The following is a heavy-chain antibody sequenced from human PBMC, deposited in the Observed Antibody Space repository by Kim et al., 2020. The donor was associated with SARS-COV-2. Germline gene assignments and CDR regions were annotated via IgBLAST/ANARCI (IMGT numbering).Heavy chain of an antibody. CDR1: GGSISSYY. CDR2: IYYSGST. Sequence: SETLSLTCTVSGGSISSYYWSWIRQPPGKGLEWIGYIYYSGSTNYNPSLKSRVTISVDTSKNQFSLKLSSVTAADTAVYYCARRAGYGMDVWGQGTTVTVSS. J-gene: IGHJ6*02. CDR3: ARRAGYGMDV. V-gene: IGHV4-59*01.